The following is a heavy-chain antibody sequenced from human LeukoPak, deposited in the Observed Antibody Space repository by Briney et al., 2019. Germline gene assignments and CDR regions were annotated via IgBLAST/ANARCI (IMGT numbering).Heavy chain of an antibody. CDR1: GFTFSSYA. Sequence: PGGSLRLSCAASGFTFSSYAMSWVRQAPGKGLEWVSAISGSGGSTYYADSVKGRFTISRDNSKNTLYLQMNSLGAEDTAVYYCAKDIFPDQWLRQGADYYYYGMDVWGQGTTATVSS. J-gene: IGHJ6*02. CDR3: AKDIFPDQWLRQGADYYYYGMDV. D-gene: IGHD5-12*01. V-gene: IGHV3-23*01. CDR2: ISGSGGST.